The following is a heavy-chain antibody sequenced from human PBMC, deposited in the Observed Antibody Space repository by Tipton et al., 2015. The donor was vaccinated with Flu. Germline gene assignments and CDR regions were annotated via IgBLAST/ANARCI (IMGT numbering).Heavy chain of an antibody. V-gene: IGHV4-4*07. CDR2: MYVSGST. CDR1: GGSMSSFY. CDR3: ARGSGSGTDVTFYF. D-gene: IGHD3-10*01. Sequence: LVKPSETLSLTCTVSGGSMSSFYWTWIRQPAGKGLEWIGRMYVSGSTKYNPSLKSRVTMSVDTSKNQFSLKLSSVTAADTAVYYCARGSGSGTDVTFYFWGQGTLVTVSS. J-gene: IGHJ4*02.